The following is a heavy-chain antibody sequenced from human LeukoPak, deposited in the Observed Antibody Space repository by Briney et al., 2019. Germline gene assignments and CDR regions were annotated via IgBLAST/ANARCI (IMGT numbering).Heavy chain of an antibody. J-gene: IGHJ4*02. CDR2: INSDGSST. V-gene: IGHV3-74*01. Sequence: GGSLRLSCAASGFTFSSYWMYWVRQAPGKGLVWVSRINSDGSSTTYADSVKGRFTISRDNAKSTLFLQMNSLRAEDTAVYYCARVIWGLSMDYFDYWGQGALVTVS. CDR1: GFTFSSYW. CDR3: ARVIWGLSMDYFDY. D-gene: IGHD7-27*01.